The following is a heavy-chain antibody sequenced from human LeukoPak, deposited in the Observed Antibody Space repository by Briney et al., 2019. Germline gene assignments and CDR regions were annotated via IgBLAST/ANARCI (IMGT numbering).Heavy chain of an antibody. V-gene: IGHV3-20*01. CDR3: ARACYYDSSGYFPD. CDR2: INWNGGST. CDR1: GFTFADYG. Sequence: GGSLRLSCAASGFTFADYGMSWVRQAPGKGLEWVSAINWNGGSTGYADSVKGRFTISRDNAKNSLYLQMNSLRAEDTALYHCARACYYDSSGYFPDWGQGTLVTVSS. D-gene: IGHD3-22*01. J-gene: IGHJ4*02.